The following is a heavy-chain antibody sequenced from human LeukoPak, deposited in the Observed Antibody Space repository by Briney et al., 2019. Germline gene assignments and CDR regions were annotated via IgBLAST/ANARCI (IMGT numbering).Heavy chain of an antibody. D-gene: IGHD2-2*01. CDR3: ARDYCSSTSCLFDY. J-gene: IGHJ4*02. CDR2: MNPNSGDT. Sequence: GASVKVSCKASGYTFTSYDINWVRQATGQGLEWMGWMNPNSGDTNNAQKFQGRVTMTRDTSISTAYMDLSRLTSDDTAVYYCARDYCSSTSCLFDYWGQGTLVTVSS. V-gene: IGHV1-2*02. CDR1: GYTFTSYD.